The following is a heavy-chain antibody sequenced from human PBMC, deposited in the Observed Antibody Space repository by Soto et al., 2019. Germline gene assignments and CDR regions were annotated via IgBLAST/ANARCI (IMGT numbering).Heavy chain of an antibody. CDR1: GFTFSNYW. V-gene: IGHV3-74*01. Sequence: EVQLVESGGGLVQPGESLRLSCAASGFTFSNYWMNWVRQAPGKGLVWVSRIDSDGSRITYADFVKGRFTISRDNAKNTVYLHMNSLTAEDTAVYYCVRTSLVVAVATREDFWCQGTLGTVSS. CDR2: IDSDGSRI. CDR3: VRTSLVVAVATREDF. J-gene: IGHJ4*02. D-gene: IGHD2-15*01.